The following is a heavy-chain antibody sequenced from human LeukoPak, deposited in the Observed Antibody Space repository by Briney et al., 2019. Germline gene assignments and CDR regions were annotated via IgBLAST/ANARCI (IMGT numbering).Heavy chain of an antibody. CDR1: GFTVSSNY. D-gene: IGHD6-13*01. Sequence: GGSLRLSCAASGFTVSSNYMSWVRQAPGKGLEWVSVTYSGGSTYYADSVKGRFTISRDNSKNTLYLQMNSLRAEDTAVYYCARTLQQSYDYWGQGTLVTVSS. CDR2: TYSGGST. V-gene: IGHV3-66*01. J-gene: IGHJ4*02. CDR3: ARTLQQSYDY.